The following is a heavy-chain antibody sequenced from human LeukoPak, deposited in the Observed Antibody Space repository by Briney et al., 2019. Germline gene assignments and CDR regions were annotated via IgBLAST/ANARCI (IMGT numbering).Heavy chain of an antibody. CDR2: IWSDGSNQ. CDR3: AKDAQRGFDYSNSLEY. J-gene: IGHJ4*02. CDR1: KFTFSHYG. Sequence: GRSLRLSCAAAKFTFSHYGMHWVRQAPGKGLEWAAVIWSDGSNQYHADSVKGRFTISRDNSKNTVYLQMNSLRVEDTGVYYCAKDAQRGFDYSNSLEYWGQGILVTVSS. D-gene: IGHD4-11*01. V-gene: IGHV3-33*06.